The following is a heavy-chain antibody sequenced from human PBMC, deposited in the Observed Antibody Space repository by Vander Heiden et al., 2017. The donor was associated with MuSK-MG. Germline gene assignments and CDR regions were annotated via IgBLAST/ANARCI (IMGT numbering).Heavy chain of an antibody. CDR2: MNTNSGNK. CDR3: AIVPEGGSGWYNWFDP. J-gene: IGHJ5*02. CDR1: GYTFASYD. D-gene: IGHD6-19*01. Sequence: QVQLVQSGAEVKKPGASVKVSCKASGYTFASYDINWVRQATGQGVEWMGWMNTNSGNKGYAQKVQGRVTMTRNTSISTADMERSSMRSEATAVYYCAIVPEGGSGWYNWFDPWGQGTLVTVSS. V-gene: IGHV1-8*01.